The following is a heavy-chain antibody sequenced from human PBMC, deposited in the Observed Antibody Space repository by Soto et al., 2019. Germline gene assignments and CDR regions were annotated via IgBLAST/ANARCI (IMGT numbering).Heavy chain of an antibody. CDR2: IYYTGST. CDR3: ARDHHSYSDTSGYYPYFDF. D-gene: IGHD3-22*01. CDR1: DVTDIDAGGH. Sequence: FVIQSHTSTVSDVTDIDAGGHWSWNRPSPRNGLEWIGNIYYTGSTNYNPSFESRVAISLDTSNNQFSLRLTSLTAADTAVYFCARDHHSYSDTSGYYPYFDFWGQGTLVTVS. J-gene: IGHJ4*02. V-gene: IGHV4-61*08.